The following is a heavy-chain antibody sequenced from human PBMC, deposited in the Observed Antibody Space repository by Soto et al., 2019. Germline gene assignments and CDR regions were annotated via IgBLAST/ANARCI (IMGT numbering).Heavy chain of an antibody. Sequence: QVQLVESGGGVAQPGRSLRLSCAASGFTFSSYGMHWVRQAPGKGLEWVAVIWYDGGNKYYADSVKGRFTISRDNSKNTLYLQMNSLRAEDTAVYYCARGAYYYDSSGLDYWGQGTLVTVSS. D-gene: IGHD3-22*01. CDR2: IWYDGGNK. V-gene: IGHV3-33*01. CDR1: GFTFSSYG. CDR3: ARGAYYYDSSGLDY. J-gene: IGHJ4*02.